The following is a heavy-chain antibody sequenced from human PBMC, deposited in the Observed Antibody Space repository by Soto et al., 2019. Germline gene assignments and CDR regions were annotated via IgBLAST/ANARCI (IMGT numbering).Heavy chain of an antibody. CDR2: IVVGSGNT. V-gene: IGHV1-58*01. D-gene: IGHD3-3*01. Sequence: SVKVSCKASGFTFTSSAVQWVRQARGQRLEWIGWIVVGSGNTNYAQKFQERVTITRDMSTSTAYMELSSLRSEDTAVYYCAADPRDFWSGYYLYGYYYYGMDVWGQGTTVTVSS. J-gene: IGHJ6*02. CDR3: AADPRDFWSGYYLYGYYYYGMDV. CDR1: GFTFTSSA.